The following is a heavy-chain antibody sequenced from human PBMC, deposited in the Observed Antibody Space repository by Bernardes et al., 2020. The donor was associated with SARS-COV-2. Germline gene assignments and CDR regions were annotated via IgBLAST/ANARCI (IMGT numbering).Heavy chain of an antibody. CDR1: GGSISSSSYY. CDR3: ARRVMGVVAAMGFDY. CDR2: IYYSGST. D-gene: IGHD2-15*01. V-gene: IGHV4-39*01. Sequence: SDTLSLTCTVSGGSISSSSYYWGWIRQPPGKGLAWIGSIYYSGSTYYNPSLTSRVTISVDTSKNQFSLKLSSVPAADTAVYYCARRVMGVVAAMGFDYWGQGTLVTVSS. J-gene: IGHJ4*02.